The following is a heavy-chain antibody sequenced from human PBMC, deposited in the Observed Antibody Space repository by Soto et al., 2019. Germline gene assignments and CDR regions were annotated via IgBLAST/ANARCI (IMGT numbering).Heavy chain of an antibody. CDR1: GFTFDDYA. Sequence: EVQLVESGGGLVQPGRSLRLSCAASGFTFDDYAMHWVRQAPGKGLEWVSGISWNSGSIGYADSVKGRFTISRDNAKNSLYLQMNSLRAEDTALYYCAKATRYCSSTSCYADFDYWGQGNLVTVSS. CDR2: ISWNSGSI. D-gene: IGHD2-2*01. J-gene: IGHJ4*02. V-gene: IGHV3-9*01. CDR3: AKATRYCSSTSCYADFDY.